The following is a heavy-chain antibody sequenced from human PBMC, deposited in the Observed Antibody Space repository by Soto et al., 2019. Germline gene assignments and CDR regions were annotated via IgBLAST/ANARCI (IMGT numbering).Heavy chain of an antibody. CDR1: GFTFSSYT. D-gene: IGHD4-17*01. V-gene: IGHV3-21*01. J-gene: IGHJ4*02. CDR2: ISSSSSYI. CDR3: ARDIFGDYEAGIDY. Sequence: PGGSLRLSCAASGFTFSSYTMNWVRQAPGKGLEWVSSISSSSSYIYYADSVKGRFTLPRDNAKNSLYLQMNSLRAEDTALYYCARDIFGDYEAGIDYWGQGTLVTVSS.